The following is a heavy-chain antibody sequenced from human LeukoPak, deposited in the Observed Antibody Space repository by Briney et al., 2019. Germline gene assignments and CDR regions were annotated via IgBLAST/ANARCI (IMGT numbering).Heavy chain of an antibody. CDR3: ARDYSTWQGDFDV. Sequence: GGSLRLSCAASGFIISNYGRNWVRQPPGKGLEWLSYISSDSSTKYYADSMERRFTISRDNAQSSLYLQMNSLRDEDSGVYFCARDYSTWQGDFDVWGQGTMVTVSS. D-gene: IGHD5-18*01. J-gene: IGHJ3*01. CDR2: ISSDSSTK. V-gene: IGHV3-48*02. CDR1: GFIISNYG.